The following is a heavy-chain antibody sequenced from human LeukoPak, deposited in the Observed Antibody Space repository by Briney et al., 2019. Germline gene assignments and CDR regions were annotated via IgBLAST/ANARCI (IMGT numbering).Heavy chain of an antibody. Sequence: SETLPLTCTVSGGSISSYYWSWIRQPPGKGLEWIGYIYYSGSTNYNPSLKSRVTISVDTSKNQFSLRLSSVTAADTAVYYCAREDDAFDIWGQGTMVTVSS. CDR2: IYYSGST. V-gene: IGHV4-59*01. J-gene: IGHJ3*02. CDR1: GGSISSYY. CDR3: AREDDAFDI.